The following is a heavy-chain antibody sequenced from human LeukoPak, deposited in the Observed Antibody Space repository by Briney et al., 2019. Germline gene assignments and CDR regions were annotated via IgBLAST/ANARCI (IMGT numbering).Heavy chain of an antibody. CDR3: AISDIVVVPAAIPNYYYYMDV. Sequence: SETLSLTCTVSGGSISSSSYYWGWIRQPPGKGLEWIGSIYYSGSTYYNPSLKSRVTISVDTSKNQFSLKLSSVTAADTAVYYCAISDIVVVPAAIPNYYYYMDVWGKGTTVTVSS. CDR2: IYYSGST. CDR1: GGSISSSSYY. V-gene: IGHV4-39*07. D-gene: IGHD2-2*01. J-gene: IGHJ6*03.